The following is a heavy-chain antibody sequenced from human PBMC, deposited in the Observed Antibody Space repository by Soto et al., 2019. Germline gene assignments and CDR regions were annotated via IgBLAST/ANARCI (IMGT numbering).Heavy chain of an antibody. D-gene: IGHD3-16*01. CDR3: ARHRAYLLRGFYY. V-gene: IGHV5-10-1*01. CDR1: GYISSSHW. Sequence: PRESLKISCKDSGYISSSHWISWVRQVPGKGLEWMGRIDPTDSYTTYSPSFQGHVTMSADKSITTAYLQWSTLKTSDTAIYYCARHRAYLLRGFYYCGQGT. J-gene: IGHJ4*02. CDR2: IDPTDSYT.